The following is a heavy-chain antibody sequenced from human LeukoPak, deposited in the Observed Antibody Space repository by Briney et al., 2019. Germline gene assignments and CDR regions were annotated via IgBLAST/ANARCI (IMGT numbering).Heavy chain of an antibody. CDR1: GYTFTGYY. Sequence: ASVKVSCKASGYTFTGYYMHWVRQAPGQGLEWMGWINPNTGVTNYAQKFQGRVTLTRDTSIITAYMEFTRLRSDDTAVYYCARDRTTVTTGYYGMDVWGQGTTVTVSS. V-gene: IGHV1-2*02. CDR3: ARDRTTVTTGYYGMDV. J-gene: IGHJ6*02. D-gene: IGHD4-17*01. CDR2: INPNTGVT.